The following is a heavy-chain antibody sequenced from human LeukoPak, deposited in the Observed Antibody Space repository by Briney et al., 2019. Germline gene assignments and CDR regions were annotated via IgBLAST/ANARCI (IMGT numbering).Heavy chain of an antibody. Sequence: HTGGSLRLSCAASGFTFSSYWMSWVRQAPGKGLEWVANIKQDGSEKYYVDSVKGRFTISRDNAKNSLYLQMNSLRAEDTAVYYCARLYYYDSSGYYRRIIFDYWGQGTLVTVSS. J-gene: IGHJ4*02. CDR3: ARLYYYDSSGYYRRIIFDY. D-gene: IGHD3-22*01. CDR1: GFTFSSYW. V-gene: IGHV3-7*01. CDR2: IKQDGSEK.